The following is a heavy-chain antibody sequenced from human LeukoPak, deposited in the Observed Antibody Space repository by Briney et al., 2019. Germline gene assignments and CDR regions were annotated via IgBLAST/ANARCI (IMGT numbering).Heavy chain of an antibody. CDR1: GFTFDDYA. CDR2: ISWNSGSI. J-gene: IGHJ4*02. CDR3: AKAQEDQLLPIDY. D-gene: IGHD2-2*01. Sequence: PGRSLRLSCAASGFTFDDYAMHWVRQAPGKGLEWVLGISWNSGSIGYADSVKGRFAISRDNAKNSLYLQMNSLRAEDTALYYCAKAQEDQLLPIDYWGQGTLVTVSS. V-gene: IGHV3-9*01.